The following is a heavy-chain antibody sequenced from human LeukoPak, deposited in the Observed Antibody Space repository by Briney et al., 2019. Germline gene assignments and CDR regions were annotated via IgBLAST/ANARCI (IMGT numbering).Heavy chain of an antibody. CDR1: GYTFTSYD. V-gene: IGHV1-8*01. D-gene: IGHD3-3*01. CDR2: MNPNSGNT. J-gene: IGHJ6*03. Sequence: ASVKVSFKASGYTFTSYDIYWVRQATGQGLEWMGWMNPNSGNTGYAQKFQGRVTMTRNTSISTAYMELSSLRSEGTAVYYCARDYYDFWSGYYYYYYYMDVGGKETTVTVS. CDR3: ARDYYDFWSGYYYYYYYMDV.